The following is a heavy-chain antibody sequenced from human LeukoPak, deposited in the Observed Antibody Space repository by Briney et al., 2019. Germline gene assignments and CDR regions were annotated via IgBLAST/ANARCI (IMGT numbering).Heavy chain of an antibody. D-gene: IGHD3-22*01. CDR3: ARGVTYYDSSGTLGY. J-gene: IGHJ4*02. CDR2: IIPIFGTA. CDR1: GGTFSSYA. V-gene: IGHV1-69*05. Sequence: SVKVSCKASGGTFSSYAISWVRQAPGQGLEWMGGIIPIFGTANYAQKFQGRVTITTDESTSTAYMELSSLRSEDTAVYYCARGVTYYDSSGTLGYWGQGTLVTVSS.